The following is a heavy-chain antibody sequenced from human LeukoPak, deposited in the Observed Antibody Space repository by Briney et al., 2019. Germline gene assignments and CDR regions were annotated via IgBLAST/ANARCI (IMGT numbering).Heavy chain of an antibody. CDR2: IKEDGSIQ. D-gene: IGHD6-19*01. Sequence: GGSLRLSCVASGFTFSSYWMTWVRQAPGKGLEWLANIKEDGSIQYYLDSVRGRFTISRDNAKTSVYLQLNSLRADDSAVYYCARDVWTGVAVSDYWGQGTLVTVSS. J-gene: IGHJ4*02. V-gene: IGHV3-7*01. CDR3: ARDVWTGVAVSDY. CDR1: GFTFSSYW.